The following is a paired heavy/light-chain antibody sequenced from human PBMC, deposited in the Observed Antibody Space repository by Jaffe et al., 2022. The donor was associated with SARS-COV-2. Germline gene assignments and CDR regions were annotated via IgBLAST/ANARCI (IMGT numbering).Light chain of an antibody. CDR2: GTS. V-gene: IGKV3-20*01. CDR3: QIYDTSPT. J-gene: IGKJ3*01. Sequence: EIVLTQSPGTLSLSPGERATLSCRTSQSISNIYLAWYQQRPGQAPRLLIYGTSSRATGIPDRFSGSGSGTDFTLTISRLEPEDFAIYYCQIYDTSPTFGPGTKVDFK. CDR1: QSISNIY.
Heavy chain of an antibody. CDR3: ARFVVIQPRFDY. D-gene: IGHD2-21*01. J-gene: IGHJ4*02. V-gene: IGHV3-53*01. Sequence: EVQLVESGGGLVQPGGSLRLSCAASGLTVASSFMSWVRQAPGKGLEWVSLIYAGGSTYYTDSVKGRFTISRDNSKNTLYLQMNSLRAEDTAVYYCARFVVIQPRFDYWGLGTLVTVSS. CDR2: IYAGGST. CDR1: GLTVASSF.